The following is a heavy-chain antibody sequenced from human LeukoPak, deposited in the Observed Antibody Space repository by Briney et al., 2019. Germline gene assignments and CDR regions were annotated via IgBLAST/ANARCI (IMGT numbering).Heavy chain of an antibody. J-gene: IGHJ4*02. CDR2: ISPYNGDT. D-gene: IGHD1-26*01. V-gene: IGHV1-18*04. CDR1: GYTFINYG. CDR3: ARGSGSYYYFDY. Sequence: GSVKVSCKAPGYTFINYGISWVRQAPGQGLEWMGWISPYNGDTDYAQKVQGRVTMTTDTSTSTAYMELRSLTSDDTAVYYCARGSGSYYYFDYWGQGSLVTVSS.